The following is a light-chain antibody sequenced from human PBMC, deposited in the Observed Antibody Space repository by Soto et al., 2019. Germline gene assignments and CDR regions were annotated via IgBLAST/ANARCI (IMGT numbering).Light chain of an antibody. CDR2: IDN. J-gene: IGLJ2*01. V-gene: IGLV1-44*01. CDR1: TSNIGSQT. Sequence: QAVVTQPPSASGTPGQRVSISCSGSTSNIGSQTVNWYQRLPGTAPKLLIYIDNQRPSVVPDRFSGSKSGTSASLAISGLQSEDEADYFCASWDDSLNGPVFGGGTKLTVL. CDR3: ASWDDSLNGPV.